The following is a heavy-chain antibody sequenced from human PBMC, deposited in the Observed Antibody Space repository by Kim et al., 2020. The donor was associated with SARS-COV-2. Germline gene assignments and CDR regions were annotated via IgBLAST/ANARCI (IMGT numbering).Heavy chain of an antibody. D-gene: IGHD3-10*01. J-gene: IGHJ4*02. Sequence: RPSFQGRVPISADKSISTAYLQWSSLKASDTAMYYCARLRSGRPEYFDYWGQGTLVTVSS. CDR3: ARLRSGRPEYFDY. V-gene: IGHV5-51*01.